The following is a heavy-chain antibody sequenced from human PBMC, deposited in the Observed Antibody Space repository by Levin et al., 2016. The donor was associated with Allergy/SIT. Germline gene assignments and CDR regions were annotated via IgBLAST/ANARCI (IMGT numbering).Heavy chain of an antibody. J-gene: IGHJ6*03. CDR3: ARSGEYCTSTSCYINYYYMDV. CDR2: IWYDGSNK. D-gene: IGHD2-2*02. V-gene: IGHV3-33*01. Sequence: WIRQPPGKGLEWVAVIWYDGSNKYYADSVKGRFTISRDNSKNRLYLQMNSLRAEDTAVYYCARSGEYCTSTSCYINYYYMDVWGKGTTVTVSS.